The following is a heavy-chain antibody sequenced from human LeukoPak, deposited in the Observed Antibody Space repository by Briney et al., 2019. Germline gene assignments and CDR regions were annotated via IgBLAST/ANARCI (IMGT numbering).Heavy chain of an antibody. V-gene: IGHV4-61*01. D-gene: IGHD2-8*01. CDR3: ARDLIH. J-gene: IGHJ4*02. CDR2: IYYSGST. Sequence: SETLSLTCTVPGGSVSSGSYYWSWIRQPPGKGLEWIGYIYYSGSTNYNPSLKSRVTISVDTSKNQFSLKLSSVTAADTAVYYCARDLIHWGQGTLVTVSS. CDR1: GGSVSSGSYY.